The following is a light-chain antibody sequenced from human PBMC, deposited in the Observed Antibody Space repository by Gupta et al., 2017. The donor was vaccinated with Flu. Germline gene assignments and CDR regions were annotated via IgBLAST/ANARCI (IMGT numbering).Light chain of an antibody. CDR3: QQYYSVPRT. J-gene: IGKJ1*01. CDR2: WAS. V-gene: IGKV4-1*01. CDR1: QSVLYSSNNKNY. Sequence: SCKSSQSVLYSSNNKNYLAWYQQKPGQPPKLLISWASTRESGVPDRFSGSGSGTDFTLTISSLQAEDVAVYYCQQYYSVPRTFGQGTKVEVK.